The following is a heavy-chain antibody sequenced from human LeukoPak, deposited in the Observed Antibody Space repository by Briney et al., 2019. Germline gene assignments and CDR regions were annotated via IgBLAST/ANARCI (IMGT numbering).Heavy chain of an antibody. CDR3: AKDSGYCSSTSCYRVLDY. Sequence: GGSLRLSCAASGFTFSSYAMSWVRQAPGKGLEWVSAISGSGGSTYYADSVKGRFTISRDNSKNTLYLQMNSLRAEDTAVYYCAKDSGYCSSTSCYRVLDYWGQGTLVTVSS. D-gene: IGHD2-2*02. V-gene: IGHV3-23*01. J-gene: IGHJ4*02. CDR2: ISGSGGST. CDR1: GFTFSSYA.